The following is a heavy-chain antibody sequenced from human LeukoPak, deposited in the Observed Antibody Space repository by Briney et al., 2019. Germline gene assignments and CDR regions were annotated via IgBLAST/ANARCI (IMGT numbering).Heavy chain of an antibody. D-gene: IGHD1-26*01. CDR1: GFTFRSYG. J-gene: IGHJ4*02. Sequence: GGSLRLSCAASGFTFRSYGMQWVRQTPGKGLEWVAVISYDGSTKYYADSVKGRFTISRDNSKSMLYLQMNSLRAEDTAVYYCAKGATPQRASYFDYWGQGTLVTVSS. V-gene: IGHV3-30*18. CDR3: AKGATPQRASYFDY. CDR2: ISYDGSTK.